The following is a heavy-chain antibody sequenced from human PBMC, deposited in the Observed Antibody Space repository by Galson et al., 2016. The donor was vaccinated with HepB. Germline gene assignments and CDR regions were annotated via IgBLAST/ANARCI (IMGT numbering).Heavy chain of an antibody. V-gene: IGHV3-33*01. J-gene: IGHJ2*01. CDR3: ARENALGANSPSYNVDWYFDL. CDR2: TSYDGRNE. CDR1: GFTFETHG. Sequence: SLRLSCAASGFTFETHGMHWVRQAPGKGLEWVGVTSYDGRNEHYAESVKGRFTISRDNSKNTLNLQMNGLRVDDTALYYCARENALGANSPSYNVDWYFDLWGRGALVSVSS. D-gene: IGHD2-2*01.